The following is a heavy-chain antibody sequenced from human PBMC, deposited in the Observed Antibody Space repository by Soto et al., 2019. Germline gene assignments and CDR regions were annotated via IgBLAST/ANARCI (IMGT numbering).Heavy chain of an antibody. CDR2: INPNSGGT. CDR1: GYTFTGYY. D-gene: IGHD2-15*01. Sequence: ASVKVSCKASGYTFTGYYMHWVRQAPGQGLEWMGWINPNSGGTNYAQKFQGWVTMTRDTSISTAYMELSRLRSDDTAVYYCARTALVAANDYYYGMDVWGQGTTVTVSS. V-gene: IGHV1-2*04. J-gene: IGHJ6*02. CDR3: ARTALVAANDYYYGMDV.